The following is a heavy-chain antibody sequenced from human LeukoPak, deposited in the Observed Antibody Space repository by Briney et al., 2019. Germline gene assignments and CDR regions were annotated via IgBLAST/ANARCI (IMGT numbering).Heavy chain of an antibody. CDR1: GFTFSRYS. D-gene: IGHD1-26*01. J-gene: IGHJ4*02. CDR3: AREGTSGSYYVYYFDY. Sequence: GGSLKLSCAVSGFTFSRYSMNWVRQAPGKGLQWVSSISSGSSNIYYADSVKGRFTISRDNAKDSLYLQMNSLRAEDTAVYYCAREGTSGSYYVYYFDYWGQGTLVTVSS. V-gene: IGHV3-21*01. CDR2: ISSGSSNI.